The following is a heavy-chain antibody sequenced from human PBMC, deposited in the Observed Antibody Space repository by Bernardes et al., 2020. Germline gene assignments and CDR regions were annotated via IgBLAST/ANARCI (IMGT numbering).Heavy chain of an antibody. CDR2: ISGSGGST. Sequence: GGSLRLSCAASGFTFSSYAMSWVRQAPGKGLEWVSAISGSGGSTYYADSVKGRFTISRDNSKNTLYLQMNSLRAEDTAVYYCAKSTSCYHCYYYGMDVWGQGTTVTVSS. CDR3: AKSTSCYHCYYYGMDV. J-gene: IGHJ6*02. D-gene: IGHD2-2*01. CDR1: GFTFSSYA. V-gene: IGHV3-23*01.